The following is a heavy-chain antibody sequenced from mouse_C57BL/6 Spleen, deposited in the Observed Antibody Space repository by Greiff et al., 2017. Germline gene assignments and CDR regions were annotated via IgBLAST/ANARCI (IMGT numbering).Heavy chain of an antibody. CDR2: IYPGDGDT. D-gene: IGHD1-1*01. CDR1: GYAFSSSW. J-gene: IGHJ1*03. Sequence: VQLQQSGPELVKPGASVKISCKASGYAFSSSWMNWVKQRPGKGLEWIGRIYPGDGDTNYNGKFKGKATLTADKSSSTAYMQLSSLTSEDSAVYFCARSASGYGSTYWYFDVWGTGTTVTVSS. V-gene: IGHV1-82*01. CDR3: ARSASGYGSTYWYFDV.